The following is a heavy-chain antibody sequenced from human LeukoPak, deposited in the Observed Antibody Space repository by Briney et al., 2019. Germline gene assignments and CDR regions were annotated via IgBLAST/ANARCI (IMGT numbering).Heavy chain of an antibody. J-gene: IGHJ4*02. V-gene: IGHV4-31*03. CDR1: GVSLSSGGYY. CDR3: ARVSSARNGFDY. Sequence: PSETLSLTCTVSGVSLSSGGYYWGWIRKHPGMGLEWIGSISYSGSTSYTPSLKSRVNISVDTSKSQFALNLSSVASPDTAVYFCARVSSARNGFDYSGQGTLVTVSS. CDR2: ISYSGST. D-gene: IGHD1-1*01.